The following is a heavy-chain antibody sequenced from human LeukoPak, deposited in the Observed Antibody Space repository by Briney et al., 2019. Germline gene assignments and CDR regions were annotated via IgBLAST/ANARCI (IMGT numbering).Heavy chain of an antibody. D-gene: IGHD3-16*01. Sequence: GGSLRLSCAASGFTFSSDTMHWVRQAPGKGLEWVSDISSGSSTINYADAVKGRFTISRDNAQNSLYLQMNSLRAEDTAVYFCARVSYVGAPFDPWGQGTLVTVSS. CDR2: ISSGSSTI. CDR1: GFTFSSDT. J-gene: IGHJ5*02. CDR3: ARVSYVGAPFDP. V-gene: IGHV3-48*04.